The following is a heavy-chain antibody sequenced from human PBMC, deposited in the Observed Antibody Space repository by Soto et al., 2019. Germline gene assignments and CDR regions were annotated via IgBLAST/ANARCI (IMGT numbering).Heavy chain of an antibody. CDR2: ISGSGVST. J-gene: IGHJ6*03. V-gene: IGHV3-23*01. CDR3: AKDIGGDVVVVATTYYYYYYMDV. CDR1: GFTFSSYA. Sequence: HPGGSLRLSCAASGFTFSSYAMSWVRQAPGKGLEWVSAISGSGVSTYFADSVKGRFTISRDNSKNTLYLQMNSLRAEDTAVYYCAKDIGGDVVVVATTYYYYYYMDVWGKGTTVTVSS. D-gene: IGHD2-15*01.